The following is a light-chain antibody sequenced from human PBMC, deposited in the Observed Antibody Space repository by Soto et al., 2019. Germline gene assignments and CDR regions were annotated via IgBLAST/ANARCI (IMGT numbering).Light chain of an antibody. CDR1: SGDVGNFNL. Sequence: QSVLTQPASVSGSPGQSITISCTGTSGDVGNFNLVSWYQHHLGKAPSLIISEVSKRPSGVSNRFSGSKSGNTASLTISGLQAEDEADYYCCSYAGGSIYVLFGGGTKVTVL. CDR3: CSYAGGSIYVL. V-gene: IGLV2-23*02. CDR2: EVS. J-gene: IGLJ2*01.